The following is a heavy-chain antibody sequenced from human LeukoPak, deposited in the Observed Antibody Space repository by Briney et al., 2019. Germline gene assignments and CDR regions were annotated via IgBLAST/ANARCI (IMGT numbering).Heavy chain of an antibody. CDR3: AREKKLAY. CDR1: GGSFSGYY. Sequence: SETLSLTCAVYGGSFSGYYWSWIRQPPGKGLEWIGEINHSGSTNYNPSLKSRVTISVDTSKNQFSLKLSSVTAADTAVYYCAREKKLAYWGQGTLVTVSS. J-gene: IGHJ4*02. D-gene: IGHD6-6*01. V-gene: IGHV4-34*01. CDR2: INHSGST.